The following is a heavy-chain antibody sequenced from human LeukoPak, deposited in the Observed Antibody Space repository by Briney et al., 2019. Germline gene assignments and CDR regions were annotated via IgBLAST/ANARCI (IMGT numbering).Heavy chain of an antibody. CDR3: ASNSVGAGDY. V-gene: IGHV3-21*01. J-gene: IGHJ4*02. Sequence: GGALRLSCAASGFTFSSYSMNWVRQAPGKGLEWVSSISSSSSYIYYADSVKGRFTISRDNAKNSLYLQMNSLRAEDTAVYYCASNSVGAGDYWGQGTLVTVSS. D-gene: IGHD1-26*01. CDR1: GFTFSSYS. CDR2: ISSSSSYI.